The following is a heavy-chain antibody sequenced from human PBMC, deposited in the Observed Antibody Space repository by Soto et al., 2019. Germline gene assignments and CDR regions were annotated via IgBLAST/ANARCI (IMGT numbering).Heavy chain of an antibody. CDR3: ARVAARYYFDY. J-gene: IGHJ4*02. Sequence: GGSLRLSCAASGFTFSDHYMDWVRQAPGKGLEWVGRSRNKANSYTTEYAASVIGRFTISRDGSQNSLYLQMSSLKTEDTAVYYCARVAARYYFDYWGQGTLVTVSS. CDR1: GFTFSDHY. CDR2: SRNKANSYTT. V-gene: IGHV3-72*01.